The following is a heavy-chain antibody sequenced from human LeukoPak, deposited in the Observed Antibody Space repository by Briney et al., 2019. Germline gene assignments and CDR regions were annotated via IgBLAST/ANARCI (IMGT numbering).Heavy chain of an antibody. V-gene: IGHV3-7*01. CDR1: GFTFSSYW. CDR3: ARDYYDSSGHLDY. D-gene: IGHD3-22*01. J-gene: IGHJ4*02. Sequence: GGSLRLSCAASGFTFSSYWMSWVRQAPGTGLEWVANIKQDGSEKYYVDSVKGRFTISRDNAKNSLYLQMNSLRAEDTAVYYCARDYYDSSGHLDYWGQGTLVTVSS. CDR2: IKQDGSEK.